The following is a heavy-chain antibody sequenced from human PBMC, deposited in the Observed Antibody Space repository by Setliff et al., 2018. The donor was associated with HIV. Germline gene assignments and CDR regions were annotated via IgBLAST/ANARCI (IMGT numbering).Heavy chain of an antibody. V-gene: IGHV4-34*01. CDR2: INDSGNT. CDR3: ARRTSFIGGAVAGNFDY. CDR1: AGSLSGYY. D-gene: IGHD6-19*01. J-gene: IGHJ4*02. Sequence: TLSLTCDVYAGSLSGYYWSWIRQSPGKGLEWIGEINDSGNTNYNPSLRSRFTISIDTSKNHFSLKLKSVTAADTAIFYCARRTSFIGGAVAGNFDYWGQGTPVTVSS.